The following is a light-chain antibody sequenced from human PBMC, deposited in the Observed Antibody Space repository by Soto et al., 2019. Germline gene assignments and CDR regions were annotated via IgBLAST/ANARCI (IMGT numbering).Light chain of an antibody. V-gene: IGKV3-11*01. Sequence: EIVLTQSPATLSLSPGERATLSCRASQSVNSYLAWYQQKPGQAPRLLIYDASNRATGIPARFSGSGSGTDFTLTISSLEPEDFAVYYCQQRSNWRWTFGQGTKVDIK. CDR3: QQRSNWRWT. CDR1: QSVNSY. CDR2: DAS. J-gene: IGKJ1*01.